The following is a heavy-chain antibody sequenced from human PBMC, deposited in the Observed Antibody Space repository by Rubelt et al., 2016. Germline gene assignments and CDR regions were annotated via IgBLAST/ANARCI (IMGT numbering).Heavy chain of an antibody. Sequence: GKGLEWMGIIYPGDSDTRYSPSFQGQVTISADKSISTAYLQWSSLKASDTAMYYCARGSPERLGSKDYWGQGTLVTVSS. D-gene: IGHD1-1*01. CDR3: ARGSPERLGSKDY. V-gene: IGHV5-51*01. CDR2: IYPGDSDT. J-gene: IGHJ4*02.